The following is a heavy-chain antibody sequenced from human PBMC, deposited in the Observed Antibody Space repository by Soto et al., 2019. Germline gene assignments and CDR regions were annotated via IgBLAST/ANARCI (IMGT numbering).Heavy chain of an antibody. CDR2: IYWDDDK. V-gene: IGHV2-5*02. CDR3: VQSPWRNSKAWFDP. J-gene: IGHJ5*02. Sequence: GLDLEWLALIYWDDDKRYSPSLQTRLTITKDTSKNLVVLTMANMDPVDTATYYCVQSPWRNSKAWFDPWGPGTLVTVSS.